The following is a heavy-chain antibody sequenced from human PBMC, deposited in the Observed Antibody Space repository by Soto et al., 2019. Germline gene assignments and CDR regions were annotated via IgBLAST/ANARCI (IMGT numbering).Heavy chain of an antibody. V-gene: IGHV3-23*01. D-gene: IGHD3-22*01. CDR2: LSGGGDTT. CDR1: GFTFSSYG. CDR3: VKRRYYHSSAWDI. Sequence: EVQLLESGGGLVQPGGSLRLSCATSGFTFSSYGMTWVRQAPGKGLEWVSSLSGGGDTTYYADSVKGRFIISRDNSKNTWFLQMNRQRVEDSALYYCVKRRYYHSSAWDIWGQGKMVTVSS. J-gene: IGHJ3*02.